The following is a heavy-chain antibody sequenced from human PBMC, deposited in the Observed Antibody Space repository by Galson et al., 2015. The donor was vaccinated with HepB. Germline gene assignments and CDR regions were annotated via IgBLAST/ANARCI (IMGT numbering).Heavy chain of an antibody. CDR2: TSGSGGST. CDR3: AKGTYYDSSGYGLYYFDY. D-gene: IGHD3-22*01. V-gene: IGHV3-23*01. Sequence: SLRLSCAASGFTFSSYAMSWVRQAPGKGLEWVSATSGSGGSTYYADSVKGRFTISRDNSKNTLYLQMNSLRAEDTAVYYCAKGTYYDSSGYGLYYFDYWGQGTLVTVSS. CDR1: GFTFSSYA. J-gene: IGHJ4*02.